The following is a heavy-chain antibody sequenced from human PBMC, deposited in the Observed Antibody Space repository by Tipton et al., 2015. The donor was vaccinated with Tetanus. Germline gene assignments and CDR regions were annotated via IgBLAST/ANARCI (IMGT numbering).Heavy chain of an antibody. CDR1: GGSISSDAHY. CDR2: ISHSGST. J-gene: IGHJ4*02. V-gene: IGHV4-61*08. CDR3: ARDERYGDYAY. D-gene: IGHD4-17*01. Sequence: TLSLTCTVSGGSISSDAHYWSWIRQAPGKGLEWLGYISHSGSTGYSPSLKSRVTISIDSSKNQFSLKLTSVTAADTAVYYCARDERYGDYAYWGQGALVTVSS.